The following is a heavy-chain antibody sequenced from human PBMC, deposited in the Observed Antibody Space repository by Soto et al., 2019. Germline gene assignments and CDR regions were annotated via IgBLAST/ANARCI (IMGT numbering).Heavy chain of an antibody. CDR3: ARHATDYCSSTSCYLAWFDP. J-gene: IGHJ5*02. CDR1: GGSISSSSYY. Sequence: QLQLQESGPGLVKPSETLSLTCTVSGGSISSSSYYWGWIRQPPGKGLEWIGSIYYSGSTYYNPSLKSRVTISVDTSKNQFSLTLSSVTAADTAVYYCARHATDYCSSTSCYLAWFDPWGQGTLVTVSS. V-gene: IGHV4-39*01. D-gene: IGHD2-2*01. CDR2: IYYSGST.